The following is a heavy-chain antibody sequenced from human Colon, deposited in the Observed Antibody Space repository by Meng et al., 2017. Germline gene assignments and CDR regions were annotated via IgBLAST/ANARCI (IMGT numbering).Heavy chain of an antibody. Sequence: HVQQQPGGEGLLKPSETLSLPCAVYGGSFSGYYWSWIRQPPGKGREWIGEINHSGSTNYNPSLKSRVTISVDTSKNQFSLKLSSVTAADTAVYYCARVCPPEYYYDSSGYLNWFDPWGQGTLVTVSS. CDR2: INHSGST. D-gene: IGHD3-22*01. J-gene: IGHJ5*02. CDR3: ARVCPPEYYYDSSGYLNWFDP. V-gene: IGHV4-34*01. CDR1: GGSFSGYY.